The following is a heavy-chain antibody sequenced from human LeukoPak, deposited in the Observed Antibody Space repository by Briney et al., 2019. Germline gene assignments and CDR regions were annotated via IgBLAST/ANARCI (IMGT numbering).Heavy chain of an antibody. CDR3: VQSITMFIG. D-gene: IGHD3-10*02. J-gene: IGHJ4*02. V-gene: IGHV3-9*01. CDR1: GFTFDDYA. CDR2: ISWNSGSI. Sequence: GGSLRLSCAASGFTFDDYAMHWVRQAPGKGLEWVSGISWNSGSIDYADSVKGRFTISRDNGKNSLYLQMNSLRAEDTALYYCVQSITMFIGWGQGTLVTVSS.